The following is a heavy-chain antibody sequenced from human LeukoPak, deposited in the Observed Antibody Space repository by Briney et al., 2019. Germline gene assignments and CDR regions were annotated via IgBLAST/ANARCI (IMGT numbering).Heavy chain of an antibody. CDR3: VRDLSEDSRDDSLGY. V-gene: IGHV4-38-2*02. Sequence: SETLSLTCSVSGYSISSGYYWGWIRQPPGNGLECVGSISHSGITFFNPSLKSRVTMSVDASTNQFSLRLTSVTAADTAVYYCVRDLSEDSRDDSLGYWGQGTLVTVSS. CDR1: GYSISSGYY. CDR2: ISHSGIT. D-gene: IGHD3-22*01. J-gene: IGHJ4*02.